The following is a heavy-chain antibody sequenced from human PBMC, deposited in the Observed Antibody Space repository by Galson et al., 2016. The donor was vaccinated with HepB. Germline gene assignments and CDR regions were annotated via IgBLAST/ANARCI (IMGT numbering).Heavy chain of an antibody. CDR3: AKVATPNRNYENWFDS. J-gene: IGHJ5*01. Sequence: SLRLPCGSSGLTFSNFALHWVRQAPGKGLEWVAVIWYDGTSKYYVDSVKGRFTISRDNSKNTLNLQMNSLRAEDTAVYYCAKVATPNRNYENWFDSWGQGTLVTVSS. CDR1: GLTFSNFA. CDR2: IWYDGTSK. V-gene: IGHV3-33*06. D-gene: IGHD4-11*01.